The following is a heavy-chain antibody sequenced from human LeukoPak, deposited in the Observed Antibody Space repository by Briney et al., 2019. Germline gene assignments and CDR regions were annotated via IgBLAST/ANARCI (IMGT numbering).Heavy chain of an antibody. CDR3: AKGQGSGSYRLDY. J-gene: IGHJ4*02. D-gene: IGHD3-16*02. V-gene: IGHV3-23*01. CDR2: ISATAT. CDR1: GFTFSSYA. Sequence: GVSLRLSCAASGFTFSSYAMSWVRQAQGKGLEWVSLISATATYYADSVKGRFTISRDISRNTLYLQMNSLRADDTAVYYCAKGQGSGSYRLDYWGQGTLVTVSS.